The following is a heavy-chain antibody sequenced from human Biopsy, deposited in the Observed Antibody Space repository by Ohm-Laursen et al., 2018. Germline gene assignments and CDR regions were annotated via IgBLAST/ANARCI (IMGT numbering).Heavy chain of an antibody. CDR1: GYSLTELS. CDR3: AREAIGYQLPCDD. V-gene: IGHV1-69*08. J-gene: IGHJ4*02. D-gene: IGHD2-15*01. Sequence: GSSVKVSCKVSGYSLTELSMHWVRQAPGQGLEWMGRIIPILRTTTYAPKFQGRVTFTADKSSSTAYLELSSLTSEDTAMFYCAREAIGYQLPCDDWGQGTLVTVSS. CDR2: IIPILRTT.